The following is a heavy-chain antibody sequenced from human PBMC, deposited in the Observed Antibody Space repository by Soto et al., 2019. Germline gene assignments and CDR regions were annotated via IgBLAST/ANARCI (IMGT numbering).Heavy chain of an antibody. J-gene: IGHJ4*02. CDR3: AKRSPYSSGWYSPIFDY. CDR2: ISGSGGST. V-gene: IGHV3-23*01. Sequence: GGSLRLSCAASGFSFSDYAMSWVRQAPGKGLEWVSVISGSGGSTHYADSVRGRFTVSRDNSKNSLSLRMNSLRDEDTAVYFCAKRSPYSSGWYSPIFDYWGQGALVTVSS. D-gene: IGHD6-13*01. CDR1: GFSFSDYA.